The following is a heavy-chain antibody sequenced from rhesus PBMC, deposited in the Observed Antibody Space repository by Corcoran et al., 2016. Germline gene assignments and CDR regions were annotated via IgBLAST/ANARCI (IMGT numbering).Heavy chain of an antibody. CDR1: GYSISSGYG. CDR3: ARDYGSSYRFDV. J-gene: IGHJ5-1*01. CDR2: LAYSGRS. D-gene: IGHD4-29*01. Sequence: QVQLQESGPGLVKPSETLSLTCAVSGYSISSGYGWSWIRQPPGKGLEWIGYLAYSGRSYYTPSFKSRVTISIDTAKNQCSLKRSSVTAADTAVYYCARDYGSSYRFDVWGPGGLVTVSS. V-gene: IGHV4-127*01.